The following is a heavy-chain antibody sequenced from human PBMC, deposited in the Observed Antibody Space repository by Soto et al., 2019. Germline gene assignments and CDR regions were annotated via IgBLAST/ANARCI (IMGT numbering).Heavy chain of an antibody. CDR2: INHSGST. V-gene: IGHV4-34*01. J-gene: IGHJ6*02. D-gene: IGHD4-17*01. CDR3: AKAGPVDYAVNYYYGMDV. Sequence: PSQTLPLTWAVDGGSFIGYYWSWIRQPPGTGLEWIGEINHSGSTNYNPSLKSRVTISVDTSKNQFSLKLTSVTAADTAVYYCAKAGPVDYAVNYYYGMDVWGQGTTVTVSS. CDR1: GGSFIGYY.